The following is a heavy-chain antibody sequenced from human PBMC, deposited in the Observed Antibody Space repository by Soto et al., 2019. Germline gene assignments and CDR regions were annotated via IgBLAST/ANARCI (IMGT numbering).Heavy chain of an antibody. CDR2: TYYRSKWYH. Sequence: PSQTLSLTCAISGDSVSSNRATWSWFRQSPSRGLEWLGRTYYRSKWYHDYAVSLNGRGTINPDTSQNQFSLHLTSVTPEDTAVYYCGRLVGNSWIDYWGQRTLVTVSS. CDR1: GDSVSSNRAT. CDR3: GRLVGNSWIDY. V-gene: IGHV6-1*01. J-gene: IGHJ4*02. D-gene: IGHD6-13*01.